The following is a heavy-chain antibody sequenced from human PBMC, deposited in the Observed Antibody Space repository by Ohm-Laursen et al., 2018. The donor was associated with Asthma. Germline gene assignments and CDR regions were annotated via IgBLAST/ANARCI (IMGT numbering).Heavy chain of an antibody. J-gene: IGHJ4*02. V-gene: IGHV5-10-1*01. CDR2: IDPSDSYT. D-gene: IGHD6-13*01. CDR1: GYSFTSYW. CDR3: ASSMYSSSWYKDY. Sequence: ESLRISCKGSGYSFTSYWISWVRQMPGKGLEWMGRIDPSDSYTNYSPSFQGHVTISADKSISTAYLQWSSLKASDTAMYYCASSMYSSSWYKDYWGQGTLVTVSS.